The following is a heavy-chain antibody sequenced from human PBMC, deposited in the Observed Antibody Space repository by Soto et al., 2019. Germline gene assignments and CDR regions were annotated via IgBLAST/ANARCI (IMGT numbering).Heavy chain of an antibody. Sequence: QVQLVESGGGVVQPGRSLRLSCAASGFTFSDYGMHWVRQAPGKGLEWVAVIWYDGSEKYYADSVKGRFTISRDNSKNTLYLQMNSLRVEDTDLYYCARQSLGNIRLRGFDYWGQGALVTVSS. CDR2: IWYDGSEK. CDR3: ARQSLGNIRLRGFDY. V-gene: IGHV3-33*01. CDR1: GFTFSDYG. D-gene: IGHD1-1*01. J-gene: IGHJ4*02.